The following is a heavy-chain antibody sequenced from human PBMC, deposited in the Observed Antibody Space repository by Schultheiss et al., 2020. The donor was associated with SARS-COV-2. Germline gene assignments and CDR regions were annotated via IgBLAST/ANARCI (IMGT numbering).Heavy chain of an antibody. CDR2: IGGSGGIT. Sequence: GGSLRLSCAASGFTFSSYAMNWVRQAPGKGLEWVSGIGGSGGITYDAVSVRGRFTISRDNSKNTLYLQMNSLRAEDTAVYYCAKRLSDYSYYYYMDVWGKGTTVTVSS. V-gene: IGHV3-23*01. CDR1: GFTFSSYA. CDR3: AKRLSDYSYYYYMDV. J-gene: IGHJ6*03. D-gene: IGHD4-11*01.